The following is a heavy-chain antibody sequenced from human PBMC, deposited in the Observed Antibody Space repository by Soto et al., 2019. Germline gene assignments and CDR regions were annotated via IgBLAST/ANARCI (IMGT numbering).Heavy chain of an antibody. Sequence: ASVKVSCKASGYTFTSYDINWVRQATGKGLEWMGWMNPNSGNTGYAQKFQGRVTMTRNTSISTAYMELSSRRSEDTAVYYCASGPEVCSSTSCPTGYYYYYMDVWGKGTTVTVSS. J-gene: IGHJ6*03. CDR3: ASGPEVCSSTSCPTGYYYYYMDV. D-gene: IGHD2-2*01. V-gene: IGHV1-8*02. CDR1: GYTFTSYD. CDR2: MNPNSGNT.